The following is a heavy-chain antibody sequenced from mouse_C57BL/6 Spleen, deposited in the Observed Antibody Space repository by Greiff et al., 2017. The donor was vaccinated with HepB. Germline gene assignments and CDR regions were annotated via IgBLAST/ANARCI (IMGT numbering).Heavy chain of an antibody. D-gene: IGHD1-1*01. J-gene: IGHJ2*01. CDR3: ARDYYSASTYFHY. Sequence: QVQLQQSGPELVKPGASVKISCKASGYAFSSSWMNWVKQRPGKGLEWIGRIYPGDGDTNYNGKFKGKATLTADKSSSTAYMQLSSLTSEDSAVYCCARDYYSASTYFHYWGQGTTLTVSS. CDR2: IYPGDGDT. CDR1: GYAFSSSW. V-gene: IGHV1-82*01.